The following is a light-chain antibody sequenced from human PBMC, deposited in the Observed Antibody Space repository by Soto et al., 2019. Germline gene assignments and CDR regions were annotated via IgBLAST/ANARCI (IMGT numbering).Light chain of an antibody. V-gene: IGLV2-14*01. CDR2: DVS. Sequence: SVLTQPASVSGSPGQSITISCVGTKGNIGDYNYVSWYQQHPGKVPKVIIYDVSNRPSGVSYRFSGTKSGNTASLTVSWLQAEDEADYYCCSYTRSGTLIFGTGTKVTVL. J-gene: IGLJ1*01. CDR1: KGNIGDYNY. CDR3: CSYTRSGTLI.